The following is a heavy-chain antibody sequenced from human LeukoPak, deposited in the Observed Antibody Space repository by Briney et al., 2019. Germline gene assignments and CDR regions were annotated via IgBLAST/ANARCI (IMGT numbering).Heavy chain of an antibody. V-gene: IGHV7-4-1*02. CDR1: GYTFTSYA. CDR2: INTNTGDP. CDR3: ATVPNSSSLHALDI. Sequence: ASVKVSCKASGYTFTSYAINWVRQAPGQRLEWMGWINTNTGDPTYAQGFTGRFVFSLDTSVSTAYLQISSLKAEDTAVYYCATVPNSSSLHALDIWGQGTMVTVSS. D-gene: IGHD6-13*01. J-gene: IGHJ3*02.